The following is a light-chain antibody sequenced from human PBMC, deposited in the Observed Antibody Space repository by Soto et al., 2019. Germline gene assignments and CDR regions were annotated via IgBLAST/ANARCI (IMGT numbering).Light chain of an antibody. CDR3: QKYNSGLIT. Sequence: DIQMTQSPSSLSASVGDRVTITCRASQVIGNYLAWYQQKPGKVPKLLIYGAYTLQSGVPSRFSGSGSGTDFTLTISSLQPEDVAIYYCQKYNSGLITFGQGTLLEI. J-gene: IGKJ5*01. V-gene: IGKV1-27*01. CDR1: QVIGNY. CDR2: GAY.